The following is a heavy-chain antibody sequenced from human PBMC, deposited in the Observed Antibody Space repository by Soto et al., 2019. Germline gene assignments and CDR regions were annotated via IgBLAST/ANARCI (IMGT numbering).Heavy chain of an antibody. CDR1: GYTFTSYG. Sequence: ASVKVSCKASGYTFTSYGISWVRQAPGQGLEWMGWLSAYNGNTNYAPKLQGRVNMTTDTSTSTAYMELRSLRSDDTAVYYCARDSRDIVVVVAAILYYYYGMDVWGQGTTVTVSS. CDR2: LSAYNGNT. J-gene: IGHJ6*02. V-gene: IGHV1-18*01. CDR3: ARDSRDIVVVVAAILYYYYGMDV. D-gene: IGHD2-15*01.